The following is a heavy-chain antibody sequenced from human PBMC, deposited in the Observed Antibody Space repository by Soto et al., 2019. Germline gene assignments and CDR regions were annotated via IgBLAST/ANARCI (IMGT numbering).Heavy chain of an antibody. Sequence: PGGSLRLSCAASGFTFSDYYMSWIRQAPGKGLEWVSYISSSGSTIYYADSVKGRFTISRDNAKNSLYLQMNSLRAEDTAVYYCARGTRSYYDFWRNKGVGMDVWGQGTTVTVSS. J-gene: IGHJ6*02. D-gene: IGHD3-3*01. V-gene: IGHV3-11*01. CDR2: ISSSGSTI. CDR1: GFTFSDYY. CDR3: ARGTRSYYDFWRNKGVGMDV.